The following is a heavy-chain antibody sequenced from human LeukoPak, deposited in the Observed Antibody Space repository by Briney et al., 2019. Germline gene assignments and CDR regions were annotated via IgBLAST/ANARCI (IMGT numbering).Heavy chain of an antibody. CDR2: INDSGST. V-gene: IGHV4-34*01. J-gene: IGHJ6*03. Sequence: PSETLSLTCAVYGESFSGYYWSWIRQPPGKGLEWIGEINDSGSTNYNPSLKSRVTISVNTSKNQFSLKLSSVTAADTAVYYCARSYSGYDYYYYYYMDVWGKGTTVTISS. D-gene: IGHD5-12*01. CDR1: GESFSGYY. CDR3: ARSYSGYDYYYYYYMDV.